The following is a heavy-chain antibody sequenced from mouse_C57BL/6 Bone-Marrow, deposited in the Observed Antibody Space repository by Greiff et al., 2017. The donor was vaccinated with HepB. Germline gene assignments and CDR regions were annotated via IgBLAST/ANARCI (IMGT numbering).Heavy chain of an antibody. D-gene: IGHD1-1*01. CDR2: ISSGGSYT. CDR3: ARDTTVGGYFDV. V-gene: IGHV5-6*01. J-gene: IGHJ1*03. CDR1: GFTFSSYG. Sequence: EVHLVESGGDLVKPGGSLKLSCAASGFTFSSYGMSWVRQTPDKRLEWVATISSGGSYTYYPDSVKGRFTISRDNAKNTLYLQMSSLKSEDTAMYYCARDTTVGGYFDVWGTGTTVTVSS.